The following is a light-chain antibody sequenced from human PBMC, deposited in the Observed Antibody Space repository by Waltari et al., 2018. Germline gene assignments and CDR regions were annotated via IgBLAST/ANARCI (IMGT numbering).Light chain of an antibody. V-gene: IGKV4-1*01. CDR2: WAS. CDR1: QSVLHASNNRNY. Sequence: DIVITQSPDSLALSLGERATISCKSSQSVLHASNNRNYLAWYQQRPGQSPKLLISWASTRQSGVPDRFSGSGSAADFTLTITSLQAEDVATYYCQQYYSTPLTFGGGTKVAIK. CDR3: QQYYSTPLT. J-gene: IGKJ4*01.